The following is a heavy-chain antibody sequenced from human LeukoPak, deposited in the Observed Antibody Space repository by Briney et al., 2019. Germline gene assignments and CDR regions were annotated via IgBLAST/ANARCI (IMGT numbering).Heavy chain of an antibody. V-gene: IGHV3-33*08. CDR1: GFTFSSYA. J-gene: IGHJ3*02. CDR2: IWYDENKK. D-gene: IGHD4-11*01. CDR3: AREGLTTSPNNALDI. Sequence: GGSLRLSCAASGFTFSSYAMSWVRQAPGKGLEWVAVIWYDENKKYYGDSVKGRFTISRDNFKSTLYLQMNSLRVDDTAVYYCAREGLTTSPNNALDIWGQGTMVAVS.